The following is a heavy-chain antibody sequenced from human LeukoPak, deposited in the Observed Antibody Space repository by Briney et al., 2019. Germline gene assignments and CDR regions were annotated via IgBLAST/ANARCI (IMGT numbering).Heavy chain of an antibody. D-gene: IGHD3-10*01. CDR2: IRSSGSTI. J-gene: IGHJ4*02. Sequence: GGSLRLSCAASGFTFSSYEMNWVRQAPGKGLEWVSYIRSSGSTIYYADAVKDRFTIPRDNARNSLYLQMNSLRAEDTAVYYCARLDYYGSGSYFDYWGQGTLVTVSS. V-gene: IGHV3-48*03. CDR1: GFTFSSYE. CDR3: ARLDYYGSGSYFDY.